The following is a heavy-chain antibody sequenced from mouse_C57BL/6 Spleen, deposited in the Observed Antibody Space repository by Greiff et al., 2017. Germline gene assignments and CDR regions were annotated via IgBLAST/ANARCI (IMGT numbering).Heavy chain of an antibody. Sequence: VQLQQSGPELVKPGASVKISCKASGYAFSSSWMNWVKQRPGKGLEWIGRIYPGDGDTNYNGKFKGKATLTADKSSSTAYMQLSSLTSEDSAVYFCASPTTVVGRGYFDVWGTGTTVTVSS. D-gene: IGHD1-1*01. CDR3: ASPTTVVGRGYFDV. CDR1: GYAFSSSW. CDR2: IYPGDGDT. V-gene: IGHV1-82*01. J-gene: IGHJ1*03.